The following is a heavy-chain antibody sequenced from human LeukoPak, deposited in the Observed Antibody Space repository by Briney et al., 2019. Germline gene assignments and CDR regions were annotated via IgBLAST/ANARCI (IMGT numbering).Heavy chain of an antibody. V-gene: IGHV4-59*01. CDR1: GGSINNYY. Sequence: SETLSLTCTVSGGSINNYYWSWIRQPPGKGLEWIGYIYYSGSTNYNPSLKSRVTISVDTSKNQFSLKLSSVTAADTAVYYGAGAGGSLAAAGTEGINFQHWGQGTLVTVSS. J-gene: IGHJ1*01. CDR3: AGAGGSLAAAGTEGINFQH. CDR2: IYYSGST. D-gene: IGHD6-13*01.